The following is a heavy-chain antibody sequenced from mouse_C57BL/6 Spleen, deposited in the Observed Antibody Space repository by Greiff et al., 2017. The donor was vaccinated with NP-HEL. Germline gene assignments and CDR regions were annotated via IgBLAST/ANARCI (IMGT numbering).Heavy chain of an antibody. CDR1: GYTFTSYW. V-gene: IGHV1-52*01. J-gene: IGHJ4*01. CDR2: IDPSDSAT. CDR3: ERGRAEGAMDD. Sequence: QVQLQQPGAELVRPGSSVKLSCKASGYTFTSYWMHWVKQRPIQGLEWIGNIDPSDSATHYNQKFKDKATLTVDKSSSTAYMQLSSLTSEDSAVYYCERGRAEGAMDDWGQGTSVTVSS.